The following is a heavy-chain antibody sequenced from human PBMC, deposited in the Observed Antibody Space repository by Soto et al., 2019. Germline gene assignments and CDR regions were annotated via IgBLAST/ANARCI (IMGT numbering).Heavy chain of an antibody. J-gene: IGHJ4*02. CDR2: IYYSGST. Sequence: PSETLSLTCPVSGGSISSGGYYWSWIRQHPGKGLEWIGYIYYSGSTYYNPSLKSRVTISVDTSKNQFSLKLSSVTAADTAVYYCASGMVRGVPFDYWGQGTLVTVSS. CDR1: GGSISSGGYY. V-gene: IGHV4-31*03. D-gene: IGHD3-10*01. CDR3: ASGMVRGVPFDY.